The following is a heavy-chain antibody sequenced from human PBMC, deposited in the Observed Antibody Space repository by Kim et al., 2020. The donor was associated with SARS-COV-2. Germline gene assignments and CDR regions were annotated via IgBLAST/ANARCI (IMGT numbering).Heavy chain of an antibody. V-gene: IGHV4-59*08. CDR3: AKTGGTGWFDP. Sequence: SETLSLTCSVSGGSIGTYYWSWIRQSPGKGLEWIAYIYYSGSTHYNPSLKSRVTMSVDTSNNQFSLKLSSVTAADTAVYYCAKTGGTGWFDPWGQGTLVTVSS. CDR2: IYYSGST. CDR1: GGSIGTYY. D-gene: IGHD6-13*01. J-gene: IGHJ5*02.